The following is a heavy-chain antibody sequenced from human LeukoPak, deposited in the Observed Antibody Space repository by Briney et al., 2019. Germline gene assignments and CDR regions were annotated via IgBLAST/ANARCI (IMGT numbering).Heavy chain of an antibody. Sequence: GGSLRLSCAASGFTFSSSAMTWVRQAPGRGLEWGSYISGSGVTMYYSDSVKGRFTISRDEAKNSLYLQMNSLRAEDTAVYYCAREDIRLDYFDYWGQGTLVTVSS. CDR1: GFTFSSSA. V-gene: IGHV3-48*01. D-gene: IGHD6-19*01. J-gene: IGHJ4*02. CDR3: AREDIRLDYFDY. CDR2: ISGSGVTM.